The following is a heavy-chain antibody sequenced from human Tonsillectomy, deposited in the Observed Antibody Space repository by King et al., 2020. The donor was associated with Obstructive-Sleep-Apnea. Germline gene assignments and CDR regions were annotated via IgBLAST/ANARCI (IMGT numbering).Heavy chain of an antibody. CDR1: GYTFTNYD. CDR2: MNPNSGNT. D-gene: IGHD3-22*01. CDR3: ARVPYYYDSSGYRGGYYFDY. Sequence: VQLVESGAEVKKPGASVKVSCKASGYTFTNYDINWVRQATGQGLEWMGWMNPNSGNTGYAQKFQGRVTMTRDTSISTAYMELSSLRSEDTAGYYCARVPYYYDSSGYRGGYYFDYWGRGTLVTVSS. J-gene: IGHJ4*02. V-gene: IGHV1-8*01.